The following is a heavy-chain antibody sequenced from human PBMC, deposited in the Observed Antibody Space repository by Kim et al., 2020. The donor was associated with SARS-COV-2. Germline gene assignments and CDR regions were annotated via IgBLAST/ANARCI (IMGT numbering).Heavy chain of an antibody. CDR2: ISYDGSNK. D-gene: IGHD2-2*02. CDR3: AKDRVVVPAAIRGIFDY. J-gene: IGHJ4*02. V-gene: IGHV3-30*18. CDR1: GFTFSSYG. Sequence: GGSLRLSCAASGFTFSSYGMHWVRQAPGKGLEWVAVISYDGSNKYYADSVKGRFTISRDNSKNTLYLQMNSLRAEDTAVYYCAKDRVVVPAAIRGIFDYWGQGTLVTVSS.